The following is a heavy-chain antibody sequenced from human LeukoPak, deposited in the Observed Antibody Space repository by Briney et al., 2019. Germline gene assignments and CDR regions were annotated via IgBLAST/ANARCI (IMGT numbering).Heavy chain of an antibody. CDR3: ARVPGYYGSGSYRHAFDI. D-gene: IGHD3-10*01. J-gene: IGHJ3*02. CDR1: GGSISSYY. CDR2: IYDSGST. V-gene: IGHV4-59*01. Sequence: SETLSLTCTVSGGSISSYYWSWIRQPPGKGLEWIGYIYDSGSTNYNPSLKSRVTISVDTSKNQFSLKLSSVTAADTAVYYCARVPGYYGSGSYRHAFDIWGQGTMVTVSS.